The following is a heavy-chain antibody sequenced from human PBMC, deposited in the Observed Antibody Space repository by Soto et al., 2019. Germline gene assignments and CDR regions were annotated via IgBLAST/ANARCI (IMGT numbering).Heavy chain of an antibody. CDR3: ARDSERYSYGRFDY. CDR2: IWYDGSNK. CDR1: GFTFSSYG. V-gene: IGHV3-33*01. D-gene: IGHD5-18*01. Sequence: QVQLVESGGGVVQPGRSLRLSCAASGFTFSSYGMHWVRQAPGKGLEWVAVIWYDGSNKYYADSVKGRFTISRDNSKNTLYLQMHSLRAEDTAVYYCARDSERYSYGRFDYWGQGTLVTVSS. J-gene: IGHJ4*02.